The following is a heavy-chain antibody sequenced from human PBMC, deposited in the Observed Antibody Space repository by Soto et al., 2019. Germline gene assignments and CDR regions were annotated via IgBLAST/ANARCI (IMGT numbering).Heavy chain of an antibody. V-gene: IGHV4-31*03. CDR2: IYYSGST. D-gene: IGHD3-10*01. Sequence: SETLSLTCTVSGGSISSGGYYWSWIRQHPGKGLEWIGYIYYSGSTYYNPSLKSRVTISVDTSKNQFSLKLSSVTAADTAVYYCAREPHTMVRGVPSSWGQGTLVTVSS. CDR3: AREPHTMVRGVPSS. CDR1: GGSISSGGYY. J-gene: IGHJ4*02.